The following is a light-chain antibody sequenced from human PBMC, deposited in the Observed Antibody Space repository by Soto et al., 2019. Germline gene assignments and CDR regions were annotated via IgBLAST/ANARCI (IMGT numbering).Light chain of an antibody. Sequence: DIQVTQSPSKMSASIGDRVTITCRASQGISDWLAWYQQKPGKAPKLLISDASKLESGVPSRFSGARSGTEFTLTISSLQPDDSANYYCQQYNTYSFGQGTKVEVK. J-gene: IGKJ1*01. V-gene: IGKV1-5*01. CDR2: DAS. CDR1: QGISDW. CDR3: QQYNTYS.